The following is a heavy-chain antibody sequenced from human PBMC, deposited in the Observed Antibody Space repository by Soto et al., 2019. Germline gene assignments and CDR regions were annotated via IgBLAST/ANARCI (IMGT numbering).Heavy chain of an antibody. D-gene: IGHD2-21*02. V-gene: IGHV3-33*08. J-gene: IGHJ6*02. CDR2: IWYDGSNK. CDR1: GFTFSSYG. Sequence: GGSLRLSCAASGFTFSSYGMHWVRQAPGKGLEWVAVIWYDGSNKYYADSVKGRFTISRDNSKNTLYVQMNSLRAEDTAVYYCARSGDHDYYYAMDVWGQGTTVTVSS. CDR3: ARSGDHDYYYAMDV.